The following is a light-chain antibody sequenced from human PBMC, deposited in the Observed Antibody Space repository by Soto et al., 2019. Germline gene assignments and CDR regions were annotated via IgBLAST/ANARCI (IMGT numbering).Light chain of an antibody. CDR1: SSDVGGYNY. CDR3: LSYADTDYV. J-gene: IGLJ1*01. CDR2: EVS. Sequence: SALTQPPSASGSPGQSVTISCAGTSSDVGGYNYVSWYQQYPGKVPKLMIYEVSERPSGVPDRFSGSKSGNTAFLTVSGLQAEDEADYYCLSYADTDYVFGTGTKATV. V-gene: IGLV2-8*01.